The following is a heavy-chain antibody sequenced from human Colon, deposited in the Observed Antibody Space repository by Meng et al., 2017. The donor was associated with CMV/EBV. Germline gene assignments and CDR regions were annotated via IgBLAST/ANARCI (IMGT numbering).Heavy chain of an antibody. Sequence: ASVKVSCKASGYTFTSYYMHWVRQAPGQGLEWMGIINPSGGSTSYAQKFQGRVTMTRDTSTSTVYMELSSLRSEDTAVYYCARDDQQSGVFVVPAAPRDYYYYYGMDVWGQGTTVTVSS. CDR2: INPSGGST. CDR1: GYTFTSYY. CDR3: ARDDQQSGVFVVPAAPRDYYYYYGMDV. J-gene: IGHJ6*02. D-gene: IGHD2-2*01. V-gene: IGHV1-46*01.